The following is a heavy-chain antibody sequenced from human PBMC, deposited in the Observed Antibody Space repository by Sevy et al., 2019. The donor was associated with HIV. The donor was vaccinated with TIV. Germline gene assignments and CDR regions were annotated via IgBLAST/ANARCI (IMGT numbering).Heavy chain of an antibody. CDR2: ISGSGGST. V-gene: IGHV3-23*01. CDR3: AKAGDCSSTSCYRPEYYYYYGMDV. CDR1: GFTFSSYA. D-gene: IGHD2-2*02. J-gene: IGHJ6*02. Sequence: GGSLRLSCAASGFTFSSYAMSWVRQAPGKGLEWVSAISGSGGSTYYADSVKGRFTISRDNSKNTLYPQMNSLRAADTAVYYCAKAGDCSSTSCYRPEYYYYYGMDVWGQGTTVTVSS.